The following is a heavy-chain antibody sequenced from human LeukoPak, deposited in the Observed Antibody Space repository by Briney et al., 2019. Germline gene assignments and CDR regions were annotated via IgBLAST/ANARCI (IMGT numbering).Heavy chain of an antibody. D-gene: IGHD2-2*03. V-gene: IGHV4-59*01. CDR3: AKEDGYCSSTSCMNWFDP. Sequence: SETLSLTCTVSGGSISSYYWSWIRQPPGKGLEWIGYIYYSGSTNYNPSLKSRVTISVDTPKNQFSLKLSSVTAADTAVYYCAKEDGYCSSTSCMNWFDPWGQGTLVTVSS. J-gene: IGHJ5*02. CDR1: GGSISSYY. CDR2: IYYSGST.